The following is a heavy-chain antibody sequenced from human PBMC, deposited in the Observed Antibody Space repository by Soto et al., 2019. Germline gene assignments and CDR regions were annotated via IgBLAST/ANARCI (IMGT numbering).Heavy chain of an antibody. CDR3: ARLFCGADNCYGWFDP. J-gene: IGHJ5*02. CDR2: INAYNGYT. D-gene: IGHD2-21*01. Sequence: GASVKVSCRASGYTFTSYGISWVQQAPGQGLEWIGWINAYNGYTNYAQKIQDRLTLTVDTSTSTAYMDLRSLRSDDTAVYYCARLFCGADNCYGWFDPWGQGSLVTVSS. CDR1: GYTFTSYG. V-gene: IGHV1-18*01.